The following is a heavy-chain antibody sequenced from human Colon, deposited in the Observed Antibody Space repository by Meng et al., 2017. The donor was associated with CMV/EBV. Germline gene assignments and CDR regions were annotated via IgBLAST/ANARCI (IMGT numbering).Heavy chain of an antibody. CDR2: TFHTGNA. Sequence: QVQLQESGPGLVKPPQTLSLPCAVSGDSIRSGGPFWSWIRQPPGKGLEWIGYTFHTGNAHYNMFLKSRVSISVDTSRNLFSLHMTSVTAADTAVYYCARGGYDTSGYYFDYWGQGTLVTVSS. V-gene: IGHV4-30-4*01. D-gene: IGHD3-22*01. CDR3: ARGGYDTSGYYFDY. CDR1: GDSIRSGGPF. J-gene: IGHJ4*02.